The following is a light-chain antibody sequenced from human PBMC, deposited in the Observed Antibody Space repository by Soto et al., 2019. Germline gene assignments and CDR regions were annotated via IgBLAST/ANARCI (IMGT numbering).Light chain of an antibody. J-gene: IGKJ5*01. CDR2: DVS. V-gene: IGKV1-5*01. CDR1: QSISSW. CDR3: QQRSNWPSIT. Sequence: DIQMTQSPSTLSASVGDRVTITCRASQSISSWLAWYQQKPGKAPKLLIYDVSSLESGVPSRFSGSGSGTDFTLTISSLEPEDFAVYYCQQRSNWPSITFGQGTRLEIK.